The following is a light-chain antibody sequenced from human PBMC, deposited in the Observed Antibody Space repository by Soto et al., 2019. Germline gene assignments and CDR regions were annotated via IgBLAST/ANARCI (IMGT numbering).Light chain of an antibody. Sequence: EIVMTQSPGTLSVSPGERATLSCRASQNVFSNVAWYQQRPGQPPRLLISGASTRATGVSARFSASGSGTDFTLTITSLQSEDFAVYYCQQYNNWPRWTFGQGTKVEIK. J-gene: IGKJ1*01. CDR2: GAS. V-gene: IGKV3-15*01. CDR1: QNVFSN. CDR3: QQYNNWPRWT.